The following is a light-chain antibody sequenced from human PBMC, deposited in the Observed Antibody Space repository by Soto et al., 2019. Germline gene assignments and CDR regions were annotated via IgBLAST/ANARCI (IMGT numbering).Light chain of an antibody. J-gene: IGKJ5*01. CDR2: GAS. CDR3: KQYGSPSIT. CDR1: QSVSSSY. V-gene: IGKV3-20*01. Sequence: EIVLTQSPGTLSLSPGERATLSCRASQSVSSSYLAWYQQKPGQAPRLLIYGASSRATGIPDRFSGSGSGTDFTLTISRLEPEDFGVYYCKQYGSPSITFGQGTRLEIK.